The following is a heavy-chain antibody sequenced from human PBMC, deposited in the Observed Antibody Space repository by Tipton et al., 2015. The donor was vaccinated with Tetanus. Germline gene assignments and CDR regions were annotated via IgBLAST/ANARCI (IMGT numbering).Heavy chain of an antibody. CDR2: ISNSGST. J-gene: IGHJ5*02. D-gene: IGHD6-19*01. Sequence: TLSLTCTVSGGSISSDGAYWSWIRQHPGEGLEWIGYISNSGSTYYNPSLKSRVTISGDTSKNQFSLNLTSVTAADTAVYYCASLPKHWLAPRGAPWGQGTLVTVSS. CDR1: GGSISSDGAY. V-gene: IGHV4-31*03. CDR3: ASLPKHWLAPRGAP.